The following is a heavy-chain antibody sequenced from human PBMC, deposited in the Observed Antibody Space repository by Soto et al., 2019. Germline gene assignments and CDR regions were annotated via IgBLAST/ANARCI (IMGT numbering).Heavy chain of an antibody. CDR1: GFTFSSYD. D-gene: IGHD3-22*01. CDR2: IGTAGDT. V-gene: IGHV3-13*04. J-gene: IGHJ6*02. CDR3: ARVVVVIPPGYYYAMDV. Sequence: GGSLRLSCAASGFTFSSYDMQWVRQATGKGLEWVSAIGTAGDTYYPDSVKGRFTISRDNGKNSLFLQMNSLRDEDTAVYYCARVVVVIPPGYYYAMDVWGQGTTVTVSS.